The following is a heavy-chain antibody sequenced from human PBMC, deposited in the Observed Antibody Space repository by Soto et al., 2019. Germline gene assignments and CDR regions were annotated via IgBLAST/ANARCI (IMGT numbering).Heavy chain of an antibody. D-gene: IGHD2-21*01. V-gene: IGHV1-69*01. J-gene: IGHJ6*02. CDR1: GGTFRSHA. CDR2: IIPTFGPA. CDR3: GRASVVVESGIPGSMDV. Sequence: LQLAQSGAEVKKPGSSVKVSCTASGGTFRSHAISWVRQAPGQGLEWMGGIIPTFGPAKYAPRFQGRVTISADESTRTLSMELKTLRSDDTAVYYWGRASVVVESGIPGSMDVWGQGTTVTVSS.